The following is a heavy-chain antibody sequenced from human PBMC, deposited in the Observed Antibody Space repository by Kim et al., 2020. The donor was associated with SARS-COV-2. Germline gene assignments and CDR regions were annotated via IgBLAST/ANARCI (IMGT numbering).Heavy chain of an antibody. V-gene: IGHV3-7*01. D-gene: IGHD3-10*01. CDR1: GFTFSTYW. Sequence: GGSLRLSCAGSGFTFSTYWMSWVRQAPGKGLELVANIKGDGIEKYHADSLRGRFTISRDNAKNSLYLQINSLRVEDTAIYYCTRDHLQPGDGMDVWGQGTTVTVSS. J-gene: IGHJ6*02. CDR2: IKGDGIEK. CDR3: TRDHLQPGDGMDV.